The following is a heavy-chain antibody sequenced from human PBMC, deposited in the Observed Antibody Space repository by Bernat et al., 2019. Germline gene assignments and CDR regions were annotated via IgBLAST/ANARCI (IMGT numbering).Heavy chain of an antibody. CDR1: GGTISSSSYY. D-gene: IGHD2-2*01. Sequence: QLQLQASGPGLVKPSETLSLTCTVSGGTISSSSYYWGWIRQPPGKGLAWTGSIYYSGSTYYNPSLKSRVTISVETSQSPFSLRLSSVTAADTGVYYCARRGSFQVPAAIWEIWFDYYGMDVWGEGTTVTVSS. V-gene: IGHV4-39*01. J-gene: IGHJ6*04. CDR3: ARRGSFQVPAAIWEIWFDYYGMDV. CDR2: IYYSGST.